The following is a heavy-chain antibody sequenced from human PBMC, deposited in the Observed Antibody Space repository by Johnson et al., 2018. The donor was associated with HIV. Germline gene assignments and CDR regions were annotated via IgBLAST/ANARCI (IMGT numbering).Heavy chain of an antibody. J-gene: IGHJ3*02. D-gene: IGHD3-9*01. V-gene: IGHV3-30*02. CDR1: GFTFRSYG. CDR2: IRYDGSNK. CDR3: ARSEVRYFDWSYQRGAFDI. Sequence: QVQLVESGGGVVQPGGSLRLSCAASGFTFRSYGMHWVRQAPGKGLEWVAFIRYDGSNKYYADSVKGRFTISRDNSKNTLYLQMNSLRAEDTAVYYCARSEVRYFDWSYQRGAFDIWGQGTMVTVSS.